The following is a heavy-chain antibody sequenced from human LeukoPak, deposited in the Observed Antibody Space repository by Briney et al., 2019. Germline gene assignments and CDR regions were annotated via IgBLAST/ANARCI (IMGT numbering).Heavy chain of an antibody. J-gene: IGHJ4*02. Sequence: SETLSLTCTVSGGSISSSSRSWIRQPPGKGLEWIGYNRYSGNTNYNPSLKRRVTISLDTSNKNISLKLSSVTAADTPLYYCARGPDYGEYYVWGQGTLVTVSS. D-gene: IGHD4-17*01. CDR3: ARGPDYGEYYV. V-gene: IGHV4-59*01. CDR1: GGSISSSS. CDR2: NRYSGNT.